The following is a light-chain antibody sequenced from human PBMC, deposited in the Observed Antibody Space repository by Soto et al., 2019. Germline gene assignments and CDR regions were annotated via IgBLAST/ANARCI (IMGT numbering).Light chain of an antibody. J-gene: IGLJ2*01. CDR2: GNS. CDR3: HSYDSSLSAVV. CDR1: TSNIGAGYD. Sequence: QSVLTQPPSVSGAPGQRVTISCTGSTSNIGAGYDVHWYQQLPGTAPKLLISGNSNRPSGVPDRFSGSKSGTSASLAITGLQADDEADYYCHSYDSSLSAVVFGGGTKLTVL. V-gene: IGLV1-40*01.